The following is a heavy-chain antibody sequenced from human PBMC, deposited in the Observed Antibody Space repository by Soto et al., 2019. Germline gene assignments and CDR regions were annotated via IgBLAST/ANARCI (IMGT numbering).Heavy chain of an antibody. J-gene: IGHJ4*02. Sequence: SETLSLTCAVSGGSISSYYWSWIRQPPGKGLEWIGYIYYSGSTNYNPSLKSRVTISVDTSKNQFSLKLTSVTAADTAVYYCGRSQYTMGGWTPLLEFWGKGTWVTVSP. CDR1: GGSISSYY. CDR2: IYYSGST. CDR3: GRSQYTMGGWTPLLEF. V-gene: IGHV4-59*01. D-gene: IGHD3-3*01.